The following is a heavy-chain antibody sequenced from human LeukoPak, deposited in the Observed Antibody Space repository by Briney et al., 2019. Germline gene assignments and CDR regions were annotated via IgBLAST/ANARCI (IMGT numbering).Heavy chain of an antibody. J-gene: IGHJ5*02. CDR1: GFTFSSYS. V-gene: IGHV3-21*04. D-gene: IGHD6-13*01. CDR3: AKDRSSSWYDDWFDP. Sequence: PGGSLRLSCAASGFTFSSYSMNWVRQAPGKGLEWVSSISSSSSYIYYADSVKGRFTISRDNAKNSLYLQMNSLRAEDTAVYYCAKDRSSSWYDDWFDPWGQGTLVTVSS. CDR2: ISSSSSYI.